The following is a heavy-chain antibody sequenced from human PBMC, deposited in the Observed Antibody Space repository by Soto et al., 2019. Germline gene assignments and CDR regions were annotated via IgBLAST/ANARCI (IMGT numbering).Heavy chain of an antibody. V-gene: IGHV3-30*18. CDR3: AKILQLGDYAYYYYGMDV. CDR1: GFAFSSYG. CDR2: ISYDGSNK. J-gene: IGHJ6*02. D-gene: IGHD4-17*01. Sequence: GGSLRLSCAASGFAFSSYGMHWVRQAPGKGLEWVAVISYDGSNKYYADSVKGRFTISRDNSKNTLYLQMNSLRAEDTAVYYSAKILQLGDYAYYYYGMDVWGQGTTVTVSS.